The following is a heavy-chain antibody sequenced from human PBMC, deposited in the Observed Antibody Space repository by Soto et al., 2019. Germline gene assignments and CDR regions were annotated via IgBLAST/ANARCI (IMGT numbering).Heavy chain of an antibody. CDR3: AKDLNYYDSSGYYSNWLDP. D-gene: IGHD3-22*01. J-gene: IGHJ5*02. V-gene: IGHV3-23*01. Sequence: PGGSLRLSCAASGFTFSSYAMSWVRQAPGKGLEWVSAISGSGGSTYYADSVKGRFTISRDNSKNTLYLQMNSLRAEDTAVYYCAKDLNYYDSSGYYSNWLDPWGPGTLVTVST. CDR1: GFTFSSYA. CDR2: ISGSGGST.